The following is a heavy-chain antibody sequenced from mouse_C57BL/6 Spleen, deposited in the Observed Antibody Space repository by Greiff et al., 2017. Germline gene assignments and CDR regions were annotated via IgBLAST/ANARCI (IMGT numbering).Heavy chain of an antibody. CDR2: ISSGSSTI. CDR3: ARDYYGSEDY. V-gene: IGHV5-17*01. CDR1: GFTFSDYG. D-gene: IGHD1-1*01. J-gene: IGHJ2*01. Sequence: EVKVVESGGGLVKPGGSLKLSCAASGFTFSDYGMHWVRQAPEKGLEWVAYISSGSSTIYYADTVKGRFTISRDNAKNTLFLQMTSLKSEDTAMYYCARDYYGSEDYWGQGTTLTVSS.